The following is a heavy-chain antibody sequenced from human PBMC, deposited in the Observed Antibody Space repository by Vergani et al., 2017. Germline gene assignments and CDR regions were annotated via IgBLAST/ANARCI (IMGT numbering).Heavy chain of an antibody. CDR1: GFTFSSYG. CDR3: ARDLRKGGFDY. V-gene: IGHV3-33*08. Sequence: QVQLVESGGGVVQPGRSLRLSCAASGFTFSSYGMHWVRQAPGKGLEWVAVIWYDGSNKYYADSVKGRFTISRDTSKNTLYLQMNSLRAEDTAVYYCARDLRKGGFDYWGQGTLVTVSS. J-gene: IGHJ4*02. CDR2: IWYDGSNK. D-gene: IGHD1-14*01.